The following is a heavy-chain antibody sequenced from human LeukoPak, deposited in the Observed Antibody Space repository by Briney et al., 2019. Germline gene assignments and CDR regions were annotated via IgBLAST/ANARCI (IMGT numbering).Heavy chain of an antibody. D-gene: IGHD2-15*01. CDR1: GFTFSSYS. V-gene: IGHV3-21*01. Sequence: PGRSLRLSCAASGFTFSSYSMKWVRQAPGKGLEWVSSISSSSSYIYYADSVKGRFTSSRDNAKNSLYLQMNSLRAEDTAVYYCERDYCSGGSCFDYWGQGTLVTVSS. CDR2: ISSSSSYI. J-gene: IGHJ4*02. CDR3: ERDYCSGGSCFDY.